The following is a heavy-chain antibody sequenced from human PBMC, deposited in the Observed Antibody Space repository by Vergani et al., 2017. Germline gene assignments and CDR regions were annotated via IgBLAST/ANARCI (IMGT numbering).Heavy chain of an antibody. CDR1: GFTFSGYS. CDR3: ARAEWELNDAFDI. Sequence: EVQMGESGGGLVKTGGSLRLSCAASGFTFSGYSMNWVRQAPGKGLEWVSFIRRSSSYIYYADSVKGRFTISRDNAKNSLYLQMNSLRAEDTAVYYCARAEWELNDAFDIWGQGTMVTVSS. J-gene: IGHJ3*02. V-gene: IGHV3-21*01. CDR2: IRRSSSYI. D-gene: IGHD1-26*01.